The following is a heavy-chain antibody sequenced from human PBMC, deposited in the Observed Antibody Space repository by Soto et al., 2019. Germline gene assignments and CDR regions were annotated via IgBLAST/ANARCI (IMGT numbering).Heavy chain of an antibody. CDR3: ASSSFLRSGALFPGLDA. CDR2: IYYSGST. D-gene: IGHD3-10*01. CDR1: GGSVSSGSYY. J-gene: IGHJ6*02. V-gene: IGHV4-61*01. Sequence: SETLSLTCTVSGGSVSSGSYYWSWIRQPPGKGLECVGYIYYSGSTNYNPSLKSRVTISVDTSKNQFSLKLTSVTAEDTALYFCASSSFLRSGALFPGLDAWGQGTTVTVSS.